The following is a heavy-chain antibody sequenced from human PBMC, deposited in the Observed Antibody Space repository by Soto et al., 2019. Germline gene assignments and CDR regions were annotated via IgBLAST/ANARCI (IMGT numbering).Heavy chain of an antibody. D-gene: IGHD6-19*01. CDR2: MWYHGNNE. J-gene: IGHJ5*02. CDR3: VRNEEVGSGWFGDWVDP. CDR1: GFIFSNYD. Sequence: QVQLVESGGGVVQPGRSLRLSCAASGFIFSNYDMHWVRQAPGKGLEWVACMWYHGNNEYYADSVKGRFTISRDNSKNTLYLQMNSLRAEDMADYYCVRNEEVGSGWFGDWVDPWGQGTVVTVSS. V-gene: IGHV3-33*01.